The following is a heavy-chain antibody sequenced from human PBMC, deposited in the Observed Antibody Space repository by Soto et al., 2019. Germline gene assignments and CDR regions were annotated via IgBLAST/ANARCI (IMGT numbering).Heavy chain of an antibody. Sequence: EVQLVESGGGLVQPGGSLRLSCAASGFTFSSYWMSWVRQAPGKGLEWVANIKQDGSEKYYVDSVKGRFTISRDNAKNSLYLQMNSLRAEDTAVYYCARVGRFLEWLLYPVGYVGDAFDIWGQGTMVTVSS. CDR1: GFTFSSYW. CDR2: IKQDGSEK. V-gene: IGHV3-7*01. CDR3: ARVGRFLEWLLYPVGYVGDAFDI. J-gene: IGHJ3*02. D-gene: IGHD3-3*01.